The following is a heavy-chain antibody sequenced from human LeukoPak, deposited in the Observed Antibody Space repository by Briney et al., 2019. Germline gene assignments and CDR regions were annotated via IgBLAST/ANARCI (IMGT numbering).Heavy chain of an antibody. CDR3: ARDASARYSYGSDY. CDR2: INPNSGGT. Sequence: ASVKVSCKASGSTFTGYYMHWVRQAPGQGLEWMGRINPNSGGTNYAQKFQGRVTMTRDTSISTAYMELSRLRSDDTAVYYCARDASARYSYGSDYWGQGTLVTVSS. V-gene: IGHV1-2*06. D-gene: IGHD5-18*01. J-gene: IGHJ4*02. CDR1: GSTFTGYY.